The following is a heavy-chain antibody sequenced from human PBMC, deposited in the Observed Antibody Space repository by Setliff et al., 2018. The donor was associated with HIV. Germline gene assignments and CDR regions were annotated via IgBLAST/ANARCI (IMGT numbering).Heavy chain of an antibody. CDR3: AKDHAEAMEQQLVPEYYGMDV. Sequence: PGGSLRLSCAASEFTFSSYSMNWVRQAPGKGLEWVASISSSGAHIFYADPLKGRFTISRDNGKNLLYLQMNSLRAEDTAVYYCAKDHAEAMEQQLVPEYYGMDVWGQGTTVTVSS. D-gene: IGHD6-13*01. CDR2: ISSSGAHI. V-gene: IGHV3-21*06. J-gene: IGHJ6*02. CDR1: EFTFSSYS.